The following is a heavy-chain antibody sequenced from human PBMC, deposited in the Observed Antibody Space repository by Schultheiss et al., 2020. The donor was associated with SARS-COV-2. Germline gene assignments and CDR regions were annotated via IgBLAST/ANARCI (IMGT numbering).Heavy chain of an antibody. CDR2: ISSSSSYI. CDR1: GFTFSSYS. J-gene: IGHJ6*02. D-gene: IGHD2-15*01. CDR3: ARSLRGYPNTYGMDV. Sequence: GESLKISCAASGFTFSSYSMNWVRQAPGKGLEWVSSISSSSSYIYYADSVKGRFTISRDNAKNSLYLQMNSLRAEDTAVYYCARSLRGYPNTYGMDVWGQGTTVTVSS. V-gene: IGHV3-21*01.